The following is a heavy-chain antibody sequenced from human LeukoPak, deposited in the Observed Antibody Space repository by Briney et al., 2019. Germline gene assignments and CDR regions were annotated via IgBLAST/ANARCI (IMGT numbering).Heavy chain of an antibody. CDR2: IYYSGST. J-gene: IGHJ4*02. V-gene: IGHV4-59*01. D-gene: IGHD3-10*01. CDR3: ARAEWFERYYFDY. Sequence: NPSETLSLTCTVSGGSISSYYWSWIRQPPGKGLEWIGYIYYSGSTNYSPSLKSRVTISVDTSKNQFSLKLSSVTAADTAVYYCARAEWFERYYFDYWGQGTLVTVSS. CDR1: GGSISSYY.